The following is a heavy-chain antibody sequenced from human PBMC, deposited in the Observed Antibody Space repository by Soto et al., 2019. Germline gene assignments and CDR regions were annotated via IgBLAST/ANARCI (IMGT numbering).Heavy chain of an antibody. Sequence: QVQLVQSGAEVKKPGSSVKVSCKASGYTFTSYDINWVRQATGQGLEWMGWMNPNSGNTGYAQKFQGRVTMTRNTSISTAYMELSSLRSEDTAVYYCARWSGYYPPRYYYYGMDVWGQGTTVTVSS. CDR1: GYTFTSYD. D-gene: IGHD3-3*01. CDR2: MNPNSGNT. V-gene: IGHV1-8*01. CDR3: ARWSGYYPPRYYYYGMDV. J-gene: IGHJ6*02.